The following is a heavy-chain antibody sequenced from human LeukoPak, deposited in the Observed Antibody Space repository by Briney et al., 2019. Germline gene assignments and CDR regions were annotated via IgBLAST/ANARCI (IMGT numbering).Heavy chain of an antibody. CDR2: IYYSGST. CDR3: ARDGIAVAGRPLDY. J-gene: IGHJ4*02. D-gene: IGHD6-19*01. Sequence: PSETLSLTCTVSGGSISSYYWSWIRQPPGKGLEWIGYIYYSGSTNYNPSLKSRVTISVDTSKNQFSLKLSSVTAADTAVYYCARDGIAVAGRPLDYWGQGTLVTVSS. CDR1: GGSISSYY. V-gene: IGHV4-59*01.